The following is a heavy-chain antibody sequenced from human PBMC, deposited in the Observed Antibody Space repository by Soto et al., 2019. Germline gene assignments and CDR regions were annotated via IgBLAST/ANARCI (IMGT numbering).Heavy chain of an antibody. CDR1: GFTSSSYA. CDR2: ISGSGGST. Sequence: TGGSLRLSCAASGFTSSSYAMSWVRQAPGKGLEWVSAISGSGGSTYYADSVKGRFTISRDNSKNTLYLQMNSLRAEDTAVYYCAKGAPNYYYYGMDVWGQGTTVTVSS. V-gene: IGHV3-23*01. CDR3: AKGAPNYYYYGMDV. J-gene: IGHJ6*02.